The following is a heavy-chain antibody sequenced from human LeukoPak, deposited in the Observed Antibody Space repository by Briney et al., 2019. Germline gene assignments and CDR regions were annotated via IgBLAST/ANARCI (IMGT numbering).Heavy chain of an antibody. Sequence: MPSETLSLTCAVYGGSFSGYYWSWIRQPPGKGLEWIGEINHSGSTNYNPSLKSRVTISVDTSKNQFSLKLSSVTAADTAVYYCARSGIVVPATAWFDPWGQGTLVTASS. V-gene: IGHV4-34*01. CDR1: GGSFSGYY. J-gene: IGHJ5*02. D-gene: IGHD2-2*01. CDR3: ARSGIVVPATAWFDP. CDR2: INHSGST.